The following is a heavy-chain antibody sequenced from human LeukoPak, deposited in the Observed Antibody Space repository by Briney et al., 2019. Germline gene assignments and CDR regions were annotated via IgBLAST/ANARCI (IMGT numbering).Heavy chain of an antibody. CDR2: IYYSGST. Sequence: NSSETLSLTCTVSGGSISSYYWSWIRQPPGKGLEWIGYIYYSGSTNYNPSLKSRVTISVGTSKNQFSLKLSSVTAADTAVYYCAARGRDLDYWGQGTLVTVSS. J-gene: IGHJ4*02. V-gene: IGHV4-59*01. D-gene: IGHD3-10*01. CDR3: AARGRDLDY. CDR1: GGSISSYY.